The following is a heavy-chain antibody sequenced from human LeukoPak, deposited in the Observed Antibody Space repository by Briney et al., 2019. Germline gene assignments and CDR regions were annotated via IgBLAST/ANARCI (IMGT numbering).Heavy chain of an antibody. CDR3: ARSPDILTGENFDY. D-gene: IGHD3-9*01. V-gene: IGHV1-2*02. CDR2: INPKSGGT. CDR1: GYTFTSYD. J-gene: IGHJ4*02. Sequence: ASVKVSCKASGYTFTSYDINWVRQATGQGLEWMGWINPKSGGTNEAQKFHDRVTMTRDTSIRTAYMEVSRLRSDDTDVYYCARSPDILTGENFDYWGQGTLVTVSS.